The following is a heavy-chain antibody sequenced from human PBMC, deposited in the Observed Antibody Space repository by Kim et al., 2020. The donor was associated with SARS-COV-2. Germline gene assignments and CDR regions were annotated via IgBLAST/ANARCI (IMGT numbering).Heavy chain of an antibody. CDR3: ARDRGITMAFDY. J-gene: IGHJ4*02. V-gene: IGHV1-46*01. Sequence: SHAQKFQGRVTMTRDTSTSTVYMELSSLRSEDTAVYYCARDRGITMAFDYWGQGTLVTVSS. D-gene: IGHD3-10*01.